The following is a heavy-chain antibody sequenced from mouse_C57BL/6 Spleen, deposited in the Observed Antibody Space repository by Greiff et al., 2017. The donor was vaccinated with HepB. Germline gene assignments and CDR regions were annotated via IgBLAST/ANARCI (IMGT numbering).Heavy chain of an antibody. CDR1: GYTFTDYE. J-gene: IGHJ2*01. CDR2: IDPETGGT. D-gene: IGHD1-1*01. Sequence: VQLQQSGAELVRPGASVTLSCKASGYTFTDYEMHWVKQTPVHGLEWIGAIDPETGGTAYNQKFNGKAILTADKSSSTAYMELRSLTSEDSAVYYCTRDGSRDYWGQGTTLTVSS. CDR3: TRDGSRDY. V-gene: IGHV1-15*01.